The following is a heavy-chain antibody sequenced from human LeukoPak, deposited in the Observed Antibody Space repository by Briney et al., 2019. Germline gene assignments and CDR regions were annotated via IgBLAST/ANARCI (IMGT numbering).Heavy chain of an antibody. Sequence: SVKVSCQASGGSFSRNAISWVRQAPGQGLEWMGRFIPMVGIATYAQKFQGRVTITEDRSTSTAYMESSSLRSEDTAVYYCARIQAVGVPVAIDAYYSYGMDVWGQGTAVSVSS. CDR3: ARIQAVGVPVAIDAYYSYGMDV. D-gene: IGHD2-2*02. V-gene: IGHV1-69*04. CDR2: FIPMVGIA. J-gene: IGHJ6*02. CDR1: GGSFSRNA.